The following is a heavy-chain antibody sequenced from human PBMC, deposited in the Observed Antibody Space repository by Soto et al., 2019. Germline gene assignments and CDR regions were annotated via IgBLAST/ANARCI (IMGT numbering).Heavy chain of an antibody. CDR2: ISWNSGSI. CDR3: AKDAQWDPYYCDY. CDR1: GFTFDDYA. D-gene: IGHD1-26*01. V-gene: IGHV3-9*01. J-gene: IGHJ4*02. Sequence: EVQLVESGGGLVQPGRSLRLSCAASGFTFDDYAMHWVRQAPGKGLEWVSGISWNSGSIGYADSVKGRFTISRDNAKNSLYLQMNSLRAEDTALYYCAKDAQWDPYYCDYWGQGTLVTVSS.